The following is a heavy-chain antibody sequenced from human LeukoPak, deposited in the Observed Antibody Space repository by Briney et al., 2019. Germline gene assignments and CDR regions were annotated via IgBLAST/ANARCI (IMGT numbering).Heavy chain of an antibody. J-gene: IGHJ4*02. D-gene: IGHD3-22*01. V-gene: IGHV3-23*01. CDR1: GFTFSSYA. Sequence: GGSLRLSCAASGFTFSSYAMSWVRQAPGEGLEWVSAISGSGGSTYYADSVKGRFTISRDNSKNTLYLQMNSLRAEDTAVYYCAKGGTMIVVATPFDYWGQGTLVTVSS. CDR3: AKGGTMIVVATPFDY. CDR2: ISGSGGST.